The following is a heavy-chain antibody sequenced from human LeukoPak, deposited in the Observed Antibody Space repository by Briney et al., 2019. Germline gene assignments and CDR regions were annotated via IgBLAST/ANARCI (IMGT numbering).Heavy chain of an antibody. CDR1: GYTFTGYY. V-gene: IGHV1-2*02. Sequence: ASVKVSCKASGYTFTGYYMHWVRQAPGQGLEWMGWINPNSGSTNYAQKFQGRVTMTRDTSISTAYMELSRLRSDDTAVYYCARVHGYYDSSGYEHNFDYWGQGTLVTVSS. J-gene: IGHJ4*02. CDR2: INPNSGST. D-gene: IGHD3-22*01. CDR3: ARVHGYYDSSGYEHNFDY.